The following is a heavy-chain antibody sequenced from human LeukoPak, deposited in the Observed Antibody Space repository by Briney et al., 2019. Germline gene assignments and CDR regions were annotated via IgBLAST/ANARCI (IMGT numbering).Heavy chain of an antibody. Sequence: GGSLRPSCAASGFTFSSYAMSWVRQAPGKGLEWVSAISGSGGSTYYADSVKGRFTISRDNSKNTLYLQMNSLRAEDTAVYYCAKSSLEWLVAPDFDYWGQGTLVTVSS. V-gene: IGHV3-23*01. D-gene: IGHD6-19*01. CDR3: AKSSLEWLVAPDFDY. J-gene: IGHJ4*02. CDR2: ISGSGGST. CDR1: GFTFSSYA.